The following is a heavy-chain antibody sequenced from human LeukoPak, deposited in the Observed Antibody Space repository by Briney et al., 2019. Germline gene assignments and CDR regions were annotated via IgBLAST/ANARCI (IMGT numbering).Heavy chain of an antibody. V-gene: IGHV3-21*01. CDR1: GFTFSTYT. Sequence: PGGSLRLSCAASGFTFSTYTMNWVRQAPGKGLEWVSSISSRSSYIYYADSVKGRFTISRDNAKNSVFLQMNSLRAEDTAVYYCAAVIDYWGQGTLVTVSS. CDR3: AAVIDY. J-gene: IGHJ4*02. CDR2: ISSRSSYI.